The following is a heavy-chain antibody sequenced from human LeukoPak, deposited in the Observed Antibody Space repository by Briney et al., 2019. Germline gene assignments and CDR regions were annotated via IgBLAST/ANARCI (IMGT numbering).Heavy chain of an antibody. CDR3: ARHRYSYGPLEVDY. CDR2: IYYSGST. CDR1: GGSISSSSYY. Sequence: SETLSLTCTDSGGSISSSSYYWGWIRQPPGKGLEWIGSIYYSGSTYYNPSLKSRVTISVDTSKNQFSLKLSSVTAADTAVYYCARHRYSYGPLEVDYWGQGTLVTVSS. V-gene: IGHV4-39*01. J-gene: IGHJ4*02. D-gene: IGHD5-18*01.